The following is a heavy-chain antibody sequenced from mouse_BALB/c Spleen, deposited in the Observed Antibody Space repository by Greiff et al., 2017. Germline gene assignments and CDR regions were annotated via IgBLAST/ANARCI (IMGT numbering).Heavy chain of an antibody. CDR3: TRGDYDYPFDY. D-gene: IGHD2-4*01. J-gene: IGHJ2*01. V-gene: IGHV1-69*02. Sequence: VQLQQSGAELVRPGASVKLSCKASGYTFTSYWINWVKQRPGQGLEWIGNIYPSDSYTNYNQKFKDKATLTVDKSSSTAYMQLSSPTSEDSAVYYCTRGDYDYPFDYWGQGTTLTVSS. CDR1: GYTFTSYW. CDR2: IYPSDSYT.